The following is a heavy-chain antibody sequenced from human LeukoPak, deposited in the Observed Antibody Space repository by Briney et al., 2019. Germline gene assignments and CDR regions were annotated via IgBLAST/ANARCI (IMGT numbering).Heavy chain of an antibody. J-gene: IGHJ2*01. CDR1: GFIFRSYP. CDR2: VSYDGSGE. D-gene: IGHD2-21*02. CDR3: AKDYCGGDCYSGWYFDL. Sequence: GGSLRLSCAASGFIFRSYPMHWVRQAPGKGLEWVAVVSYDGSGENYADSVKGRFTISRDNAKNSLYLQMNSLRAEDTALYYCAKDYCGGDCYSGWYFDLWGRGTLVTVSS. V-gene: IGHV3-30*01.